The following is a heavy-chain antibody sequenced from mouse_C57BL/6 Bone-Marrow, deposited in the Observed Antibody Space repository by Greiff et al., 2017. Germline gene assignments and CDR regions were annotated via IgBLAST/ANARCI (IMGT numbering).Heavy chain of an antibody. CDR1: GFNIKDDY. CDR3: TTMITTRYFDY. D-gene: IGHD2-4*01. Sequence: VQLQQSGAELVRPGASVKLSCTASGFNIKDDYMHWVKQRPEQGLEWIGWIDPENGDTEYASKFQGKATITADTSSNTAYLQHSSLTSEDTAVYYCTTMITTRYFDYGGQGTTLTVSS. CDR2: IDPENGDT. J-gene: IGHJ2*01. V-gene: IGHV14-4*01.